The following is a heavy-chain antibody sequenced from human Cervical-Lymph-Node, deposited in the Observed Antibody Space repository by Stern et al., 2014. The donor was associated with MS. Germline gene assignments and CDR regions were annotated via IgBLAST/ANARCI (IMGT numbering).Heavy chain of an antibody. CDR2: IIPIFVTA. J-gene: IGHJ4*02. D-gene: IGHD6-6*01. V-gene: IGHV1-69*01. Sequence: QVQLVQSGAEVKKPGSSVKVSCKASGGTFSSYAISWVRQAPGQGLEWIPGIIPIFVTANCAQKFQGRVTITADESTSTAYMELSSLRSEDTAVYYCASLYSSSSQNFDYWGQGTLVTVSS. CDR1: GGTFSSYA. CDR3: ASLYSSSSQNFDY.